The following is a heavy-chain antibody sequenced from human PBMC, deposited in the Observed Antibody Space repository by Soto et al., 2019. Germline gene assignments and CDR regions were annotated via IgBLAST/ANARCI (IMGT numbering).Heavy chain of an antibody. CDR3: TCMTTVMVRLIAR. Sequence: EVQLVESGGGLVQPGGSLKLSCAASGFTFSGSAMHWVRQASGKGLEWVGRIRSKANSYATAYAASVKGRFTISRDDSKNTAYLQMNSLKTEDTAVYYCTCMTTVMVRLIARWGQGTLVTVSS. J-gene: IGHJ4*02. CDR2: IRSKANSYAT. CDR1: GFTFSGSA. D-gene: IGHD4-4*01. V-gene: IGHV3-73*01.